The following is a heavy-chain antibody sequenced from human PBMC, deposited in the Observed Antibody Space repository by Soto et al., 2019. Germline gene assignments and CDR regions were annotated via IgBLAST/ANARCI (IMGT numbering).Heavy chain of an antibody. CDR2: IYYSGST. CDR1: GGSITSGDSY. J-gene: IGHJ6*02. D-gene: IGHD1-26*01. CDR3: ARGLVKWDFTVGATHYSGMDV. V-gene: IGHV4-30-4*01. Sequence: SETLSLTCTVSGGSITSGDSYWSWIRQPPGKGLEWIGYIYYSGSTYYNPSLKSRVTISVDTSKNQFSLKLSSVTAAYTAVYYCARGLVKWDFTVGATHYSGMDVWGQGTTVTVSS.